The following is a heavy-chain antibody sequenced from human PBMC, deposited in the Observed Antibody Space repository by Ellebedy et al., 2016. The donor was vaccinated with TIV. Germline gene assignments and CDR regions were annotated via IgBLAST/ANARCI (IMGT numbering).Heavy chain of an antibody. CDR3: ARGLEDINTYFLYYFDY. CDR2: ISGRIDYT. CDR1: GFAFNDYY. V-gene: IGHV3-11*06. Sequence: GESLKISXAASGFAFNDYYMSWIRQAPGKGLEWVSYISGRIDYTNYADSVRGRFTISRDNARNSLYLHMNNLRADDTAVYYCARGLEDINTYFLYYFDYWGQGALVTVSS. J-gene: IGHJ4*02. D-gene: IGHD2/OR15-2a*01.